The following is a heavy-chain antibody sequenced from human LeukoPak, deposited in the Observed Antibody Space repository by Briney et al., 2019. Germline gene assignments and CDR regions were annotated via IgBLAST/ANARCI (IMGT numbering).Heavy chain of an antibody. V-gene: IGHV3-33*08. CDR2: IWYDGSNK. CDR1: GFTVSSNY. Sequence: GGSLRLSCAASGFTVSSNYMHWVRQAPGKGLEWVAVIWYDGSNKYYADSVKGRFTISRDNSKNTLYLQMNSLRAEDTAVYYCARDPVSRITGTGPNNWFDPWGQETLVTVSS. D-gene: IGHD1-20*01. J-gene: IGHJ5*02. CDR3: ARDPVSRITGTGPNNWFDP.